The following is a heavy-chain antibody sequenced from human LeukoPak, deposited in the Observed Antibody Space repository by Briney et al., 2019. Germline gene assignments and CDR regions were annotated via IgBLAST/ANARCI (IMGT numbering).Heavy chain of an antibody. CDR1: GFTFSGYA. J-gene: IGHJ4*02. CDR2: ISGSGDTT. D-gene: IGHD2-15*01. CDR3: AKGRVVPAALLDY. V-gene: IGHV3-23*01. Sequence: GGSLRLSCAASGFTFSGYAMTWVRQVPGKGLEWVSSISGSGDTTNYADSVKGRFTISRDNSKNTLFLQMNSLRADDAALYYCAKGRVVPAALLDYWGQGTLVTVSS.